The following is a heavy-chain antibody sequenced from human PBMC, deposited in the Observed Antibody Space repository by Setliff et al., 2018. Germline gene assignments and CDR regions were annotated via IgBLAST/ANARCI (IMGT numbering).Heavy chain of an antibody. Sequence: KPSETLSLTCAVPGASIRQTSYFWTWVRQPAGKGLEWIGHIYITGNPNVTPSLKSRVAMSLDNSGNQFSLNLQSVTAADTAVYYCTRLYYTSRALYFDIWGQGHPVTVSS. CDR2: IYITGNP. CDR1: GASIRQTSYF. CDR3: TRLYYTSRALYFDI. J-gene: IGHJ4*02. V-gene: IGHV4-61*09. D-gene: IGHD3-3*01.